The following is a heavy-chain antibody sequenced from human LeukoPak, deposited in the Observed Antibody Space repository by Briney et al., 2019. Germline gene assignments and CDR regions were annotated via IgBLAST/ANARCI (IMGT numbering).Heavy chain of an antibody. J-gene: IGHJ4*02. CDR1: GVTLSNYA. V-gene: IGHV3-30*04. D-gene: IGHD4-17*01. Sequence: GGSLRLSCTASGVTLSNYAMHWVRRPPGRGLQWVAVISFDGTNKYYGDSVEGRFSVSRDNSKNTVYLQMNSLRPDDTAMYYCATDYADYEPIDYWGQGTLVTVSA. CDR3: ATDYADYEPIDY. CDR2: ISFDGTNK.